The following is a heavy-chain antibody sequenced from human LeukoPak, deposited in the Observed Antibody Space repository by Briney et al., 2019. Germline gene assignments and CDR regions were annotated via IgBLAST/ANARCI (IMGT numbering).Heavy chain of an antibody. J-gene: IGHJ3*02. D-gene: IGHD1-1*01. Sequence: KPGGSLRLSCAASGFTFRSHNMNWVRQAPMKRLEWVSSIGSDGSYIYYADSVKGRFTISRDNAKNSLYLQMNSLTAEDTAVYYCARKMKTGDRVGAFDIWGQGTVVTISS. V-gene: IGHV3-21*01. CDR2: IGSDGSYI. CDR1: GFTFRSHN. CDR3: ARKMKTGDRVGAFDI.